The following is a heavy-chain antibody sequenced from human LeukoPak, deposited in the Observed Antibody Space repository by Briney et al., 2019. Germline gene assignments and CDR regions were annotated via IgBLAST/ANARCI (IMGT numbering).Heavy chain of an antibody. D-gene: IGHD5-24*01. CDR1: GFTFSSYG. Sequence: PGRSLRLSCAASGFTFSSYGMHWVRQAPGKGLEWVAVIWYDGSNKYYADSVKGRFTISRDNSKNTLYLQMNSLRAEDTAVYYCARDPTVEMATTNYFDYWGQGTLVTVSS. J-gene: IGHJ4*02. CDR2: IWYDGSNK. V-gene: IGHV3-33*01. CDR3: ARDPTVEMATTNYFDY.